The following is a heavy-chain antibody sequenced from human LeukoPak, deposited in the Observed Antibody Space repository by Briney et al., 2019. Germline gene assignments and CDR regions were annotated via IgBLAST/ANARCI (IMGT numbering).Heavy chain of an antibody. J-gene: IGHJ4*02. CDR3: ARDGGIWYFDY. V-gene: IGHV3-23*01. Sequence: GESLILSCTASGFTFSSYAVNWVRQAPGKGLEWVSGISGSGDGTYYADSVKGRFTISRDNSKKTLYLQMNSLRAEDTAVYYCARDGGIWYFDYWGQGTLVTVSS. D-gene: IGHD3-16*01. CDR2: ISGSGDGT. CDR1: GFTFSSYA.